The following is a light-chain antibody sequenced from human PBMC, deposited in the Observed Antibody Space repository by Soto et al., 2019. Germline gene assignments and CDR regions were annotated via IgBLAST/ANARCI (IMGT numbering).Light chain of an antibody. J-gene: IGKJ1*01. V-gene: IGKV3-20*01. CDR2: GAS. CDR1: QSVSSNF. Sequence: EIVLTQSPGTLSLSPGERTTLSCRASQSVSSNFLDWYQQKPGQAPRLLIYGASSRATVIPDRFSGSGSGTDFTLTISSLEPEDFAVYYCQQYETSPRTFGQGTKVEI. CDR3: QQYETSPRT.